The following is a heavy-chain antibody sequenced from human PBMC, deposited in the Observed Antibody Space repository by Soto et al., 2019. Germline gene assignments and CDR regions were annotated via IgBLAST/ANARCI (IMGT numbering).Heavy chain of an antibody. Sequence: GGSLRLSCAASGFTFSNAWMNWVRQAPGKGLEWVGRIKSKTDGGTTDYAAPVKGRFTISRDDSKNTLYLQMNSLKTEYTAVYYCTTVRIVVVTAIQPWGQGTLVTVSS. D-gene: IGHD2-21*02. CDR3: TTVRIVVVTAIQP. V-gene: IGHV3-15*07. CDR1: GFTFSNAW. J-gene: IGHJ5*02. CDR2: IKSKTDGGTT.